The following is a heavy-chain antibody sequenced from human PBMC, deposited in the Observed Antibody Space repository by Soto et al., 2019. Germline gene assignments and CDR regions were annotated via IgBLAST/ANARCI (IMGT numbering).Heavy chain of an antibody. Sequence: GGSLRLSCAASGFTFSTYGMHWVRQAPGKGLEWVAVIWYDGSNKYYADSVKGLFTIFRDNSKNTLYLQMNSLRAEDTAVYYCARDLSLVVASMYYFDYWGQGTLVTVSS. J-gene: IGHJ4*02. CDR1: GFTFSTYG. CDR3: ARDLSLVVASMYYFDY. V-gene: IGHV3-33*01. D-gene: IGHD2-15*01. CDR2: IWYDGSNK.